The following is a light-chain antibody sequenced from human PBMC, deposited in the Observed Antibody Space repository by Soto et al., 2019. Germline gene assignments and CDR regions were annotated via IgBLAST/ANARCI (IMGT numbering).Light chain of an antibody. CDR1: QAISSY. CDR3: HKYNHAPT. V-gene: IGKV1-27*01. Sequence: DIQLTQSPSSLSASVGDRVTITCRASQAISSYLAWYQQKPGKVPELLIYATSMQSGAPSRFSGSGSGTDFTLTISSLQPEDVATYYCHKYNHAPTFGGGTKLEIK. CDR2: ATS. J-gene: IGKJ4*01.